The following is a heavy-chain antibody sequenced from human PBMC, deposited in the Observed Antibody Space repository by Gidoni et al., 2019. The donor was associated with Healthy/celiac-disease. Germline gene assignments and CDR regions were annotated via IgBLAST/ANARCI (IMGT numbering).Heavy chain of an antibody. CDR3: AKARRRYCTNGVCGGDY. J-gene: IGHJ4*02. D-gene: IGHD2-8*01. CDR1: GFTFSSYG. CDR2: IRYDGSNK. V-gene: IGHV3-30*02. Sequence: QVQLVESGGGVVQPGGSLRLSCAASGFTFSSYGMHWVRQAPGKGLEWVAFIRYDGSNKYYADSVKGRFTISRDNSKNTLYLQMNSLRAEDTAVYYCAKARRRYCTNGVCGGDYWGQGTLVTVSS.